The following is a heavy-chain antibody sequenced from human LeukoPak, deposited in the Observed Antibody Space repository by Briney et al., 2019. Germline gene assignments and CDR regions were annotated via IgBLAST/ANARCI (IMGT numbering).Heavy chain of an antibody. CDR2: IYYSGRT. Sequence: SETLSLTCTVSGGSISSDIYCWAWIRQPPGKGLEWIGSIYYSGRTYYIPSLRSRVTISVDTSKNQFSLKLSSVTAADTAVYFCARQAGSGVAAPGSPYFDYWGQGTLVTVSS. CDR1: GGSISSDIYC. D-gene: IGHD6-13*01. V-gene: IGHV4-39*01. CDR3: ARQAGSGVAAPGSPYFDY. J-gene: IGHJ4*02.